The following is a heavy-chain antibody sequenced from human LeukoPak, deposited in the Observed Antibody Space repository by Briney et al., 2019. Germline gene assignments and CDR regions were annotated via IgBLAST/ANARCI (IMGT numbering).Heavy chain of an antibody. Sequence: GGSLRLSCAASGFTFNNHDMSWVPQAPGKGQEWVSAISASGGTTYYADSVKGRFTISRDNSENTLFLQMNSLRAEDTAVYYCAKEPREYCSSTSCPNWFDSWGQGTLVTVSS. CDR3: AKEPREYCSSTSCPNWFDS. CDR1: GFTFNNHD. D-gene: IGHD2-2*01. V-gene: IGHV3-23*01. J-gene: IGHJ5*01. CDR2: ISASGGTT.